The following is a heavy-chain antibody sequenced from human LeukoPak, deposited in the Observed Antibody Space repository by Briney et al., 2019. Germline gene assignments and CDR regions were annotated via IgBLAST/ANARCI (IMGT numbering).Heavy chain of an antibody. CDR1: GYTFTGYY. CDR2: INPNSGGT. V-gene: IGHV1-2*02. Sequence: ASVKVSCKASGYTFTGYYMHWVRQAPGQGLEWMGWINPNSGGTNYAQKFQGRVTKTRDTSISTAYMELSRLRSDDTAVYYCARSGKGLRHYYYMDVWGKGTTVTVSS. J-gene: IGHJ6*03. CDR3: ARSGKGLRHYYYMDV.